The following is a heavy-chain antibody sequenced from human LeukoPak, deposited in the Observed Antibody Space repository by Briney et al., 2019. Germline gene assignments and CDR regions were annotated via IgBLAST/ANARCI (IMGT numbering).Heavy chain of an antibody. Sequence: GSLSLSCAASGFTVSSNYMSWVRQAPGKGLEWVSSISSSSSYIYYADSVKGRFTISRDNAKNALYLQMNSLRAEDAAVYYCARGLGVRGVIPDYWGQGTLVTVSS. CDR1: GFTVSSNY. D-gene: IGHD3-10*01. J-gene: IGHJ4*02. CDR3: ARGLGVRGVIPDY. V-gene: IGHV3-21*01. CDR2: ISSSSSYI.